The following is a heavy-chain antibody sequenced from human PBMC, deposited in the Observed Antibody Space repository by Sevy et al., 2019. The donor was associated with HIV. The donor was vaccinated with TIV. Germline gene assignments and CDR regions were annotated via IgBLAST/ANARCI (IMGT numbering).Heavy chain of an antibody. CDR2: IKQDGSEK. Sequence: GGSLRLSCAASEFTFSSYWMSWVRQAPGKGLEWVANIKQDGSEKHYVDSVKGRFTISRDNAKNSLYLQMNSLRAEDTAVYYYARSGGSYDYGMDVWGQGTTVTVSS. J-gene: IGHJ6*02. V-gene: IGHV3-7*01. D-gene: IGHD1-26*01. CDR3: ARSGGSYDYGMDV. CDR1: EFTFSSYW.